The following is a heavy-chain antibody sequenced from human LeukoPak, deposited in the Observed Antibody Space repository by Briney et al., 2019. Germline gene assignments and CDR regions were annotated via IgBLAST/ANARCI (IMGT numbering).Heavy chain of an antibody. Sequence: GGSLRLSCAASGFTLSSYWMSWVRQAPGKGLEWVANIKQDGSEINYVDSVKGRFTISRDNSKNTLYLQMNSLRADDTAVYYCAKAEALVRPGFDYWGQGTLVTVSS. V-gene: IGHV3-7*03. CDR2: IKQDGSEI. J-gene: IGHJ4*02. D-gene: IGHD6-6*01. CDR1: GFTLSSYW. CDR3: AKAEALVRPGFDY.